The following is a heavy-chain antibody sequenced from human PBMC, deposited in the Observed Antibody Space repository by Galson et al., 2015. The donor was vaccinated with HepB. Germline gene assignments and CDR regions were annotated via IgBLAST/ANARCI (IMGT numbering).Heavy chain of an antibody. CDR2: IWYDGTNK. V-gene: IGHV3-33*01. J-gene: IGHJ6*03. Sequence: SLRLSCATSGFTFSTHGMHWVGQAPGKGLEWVALIWYDGTNKYYADSVKGRFTISRDNSKNMLYLQMNSLRAEDTAVYYCARDHCSSTSCIHYYYYMDVWGKGTTVTVSS. CDR1: GFTFSTHG. CDR3: ARDHCSSTSCIHYYYYMDV. D-gene: IGHD2-2*01.